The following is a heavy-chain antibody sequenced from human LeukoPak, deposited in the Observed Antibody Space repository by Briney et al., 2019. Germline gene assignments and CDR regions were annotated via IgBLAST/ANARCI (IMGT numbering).Heavy chain of an antibody. Sequence: SLKVSCKASGYTFTGFYIHWVRPAPGQGLEWMGWIIPNSGDTKYAQRLLGGDSQTKDTSISTGYMEMSGLRPGDTGVYYCARGREVAGAKYYFDYWGQGTLVTVSS. D-gene: IGHD6-19*01. CDR3: ARGREVAGAKYYFDY. CDR1: GYTFTGFY. CDR2: IIPNSGDT. J-gene: IGHJ4*02. V-gene: IGHV1-2*02.